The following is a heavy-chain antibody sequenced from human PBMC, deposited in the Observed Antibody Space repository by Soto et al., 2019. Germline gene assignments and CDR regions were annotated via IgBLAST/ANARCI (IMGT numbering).Heavy chain of an antibody. D-gene: IGHD3-9*01. CDR1: GFTFSSYA. CDR3: ARGGRGDFEYNWFDP. V-gene: IGHV3-23*01. CDR2: ISGSGSTT. Sequence: GGSLRLSCAASGFTFSSYAMSWVRQAPGKGLEWVSAISGSGSTTHYADAVKGRFTISRDSAKNTLYLQMNSLRAEDTAVYYCARGGRGDFEYNWFDPWGQGTLVTVSS. J-gene: IGHJ5*02.